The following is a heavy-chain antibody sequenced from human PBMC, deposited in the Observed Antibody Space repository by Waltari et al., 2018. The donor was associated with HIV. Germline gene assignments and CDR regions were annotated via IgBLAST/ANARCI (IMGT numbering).Heavy chain of an antibody. CDR3: TASGV. CDR1: GFIVTDAW. J-gene: IGHJ6*02. V-gene: IGHV3-15*01. D-gene: IGHD3-10*01. Sequence: EVQLVESGGGLVKPGGSLGLSCAACGFIVTDAWMTWVHQAPGKGLEWVGRIKRNSDGGTIDYAAPVKGGFTILRDDSKNTLHLQMNNLKTEDTAVYYCTASGVWGQGTTVTVSS. CDR2: IKRNSDGGTI.